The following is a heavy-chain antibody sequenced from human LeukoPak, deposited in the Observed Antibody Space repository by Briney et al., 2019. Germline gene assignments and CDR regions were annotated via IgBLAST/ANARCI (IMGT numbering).Heavy chain of an antibody. CDR1: GGSISSGDYY. CDR2: IYYSRST. Sequence: SQTLSLTCTVSGGSISSGDYYWSWTRQPPGKGLEWIGYIYYSRSTYYNPPLKSRVTISVDTSKNQFSLKLSSVTAADTAVYYCAAYCSSTSCPFDIWGQGTMVTVSS. CDR3: AAYCSSTSCPFDI. D-gene: IGHD2-2*01. J-gene: IGHJ3*02. V-gene: IGHV4-30-4*01.